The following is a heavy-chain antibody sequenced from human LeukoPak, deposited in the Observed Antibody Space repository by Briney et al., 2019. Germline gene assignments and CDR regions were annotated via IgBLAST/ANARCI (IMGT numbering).Heavy chain of an antibody. D-gene: IGHD3-9*01. CDR3: ATVDILTGYYYHIDQ. V-gene: IGHV1-24*01. J-gene: IGHJ4*02. CDR1: GYSLSEIS. Sequence: ASVKVSCKVSGYSLSEISMHWVRQAPGKGLEWMGGFDPEDGERLYAEKFQGRVTLTEDSSTGTAYMELSSLRSDDTAVYYCATVDILTGYYYHIDQWGQGTLVTVSS. CDR2: FDPEDGER.